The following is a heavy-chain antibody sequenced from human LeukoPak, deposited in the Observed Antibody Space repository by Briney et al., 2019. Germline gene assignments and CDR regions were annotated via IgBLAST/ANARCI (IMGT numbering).Heavy chain of an antibody. J-gene: IGHJ3*02. Sequence: GGSLRLSCAASGFTFDDYAMHWVRQAPGKGLEWVSGISWDSGSIGYADSVKGRFTISRDNAKNSLYLQMNSLRAEDTAVYYCARAQLERRHVGAFDIWGQGTMVTVSS. CDR3: ARAQLERRHVGAFDI. CDR2: ISWDSGSI. CDR1: GFTFDDYA. D-gene: IGHD1-1*01. V-gene: IGHV3-9*01.